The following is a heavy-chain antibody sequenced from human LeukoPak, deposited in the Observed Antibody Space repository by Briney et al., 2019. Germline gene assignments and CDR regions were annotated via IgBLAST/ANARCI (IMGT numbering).Heavy chain of an antibody. D-gene: IGHD1-26*01. CDR1: GFTFSSYW. V-gene: IGHV3-74*01. CDR3: ASEVGMSAFDI. J-gene: IGHJ3*02. CDR2: IRSDGSST. Sequence: EPGGSLRLSCAASGFTFSSYWMHWVRQAPGKGLVWVSRIRSDGSSTDYADSVKGRFTISRDNAKNTLNLQMNSLRAEDTAVYYCASEVGMSAFDIWGQGTMVTVSS.